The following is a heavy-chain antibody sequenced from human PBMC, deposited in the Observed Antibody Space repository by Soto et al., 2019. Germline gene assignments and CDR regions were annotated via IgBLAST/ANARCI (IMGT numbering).Heavy chain of an antibody. Sequence: EVQLLESGGGLVQPGGSLRLSCAASGFTFSSYAMSWVRQAPGKGLEWVSAISGSGGSTYYADSVKGRITISRDNSKKRLYLQMKSLRAEDTAVYYCARRSSGWYFDYWGQGTLVTVSS. CDR2: ISGSGGST. J-gene: IGHJ4*02. V-gene: IGHV3-23*01. CDR1: GFTFSSYA. CDR3: ARRSSGWYFDY. D-gene: IGHD6-19*01.